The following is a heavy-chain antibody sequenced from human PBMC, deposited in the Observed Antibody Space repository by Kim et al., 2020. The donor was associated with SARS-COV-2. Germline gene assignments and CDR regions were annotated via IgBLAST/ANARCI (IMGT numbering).Heavy chain of an antibody. CDR3: ARVRAASFDY. CDR2: IYYSGST. Sequence: SETLSLTCTVSGGSISSYYWSWIRQPPGKGLEWIGYIYYSGSTNYNPSLKSRVTISVDTSKNQFSLKLSSVTAADTAVYYCARVRAASFDYWGQGTLVTVSS. J-gene: IGHJ4*02. V-gene: IGHV4-59*01. D-gene: IGHD2-15*01. CDR1: GGSISSYY.